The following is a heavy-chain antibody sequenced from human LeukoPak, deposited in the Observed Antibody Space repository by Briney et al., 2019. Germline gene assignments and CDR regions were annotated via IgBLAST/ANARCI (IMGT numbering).Heavy chain of an antibody. J-gene: IGHJ6*03. Sequence: PSETLSLTCTVSGGSISSSSYYWGWIRQPPGKGLEWIGSIYYSGSTYYNPSLKSRVTISVDTSKNQFSPKLSSVTAADTAVYYCARVTYGSGSYYYYYMDVWGKGTTVTVSS. CDR1: GGSISSSSYY. V-gene: IGHV4-39*07. CDR2: IYYSGST. D-gene: IGHD3-10*01. CDR3: ARVTYGSGSYYYYYMDV.